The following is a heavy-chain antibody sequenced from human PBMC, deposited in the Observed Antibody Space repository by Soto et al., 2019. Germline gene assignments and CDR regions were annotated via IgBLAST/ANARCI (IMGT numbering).Heavy chain of an antibody. CDR3: ARIGAYTSGWYHFDH. CDR2: IWHDGSNK. Sequence: QVQLVESGGGVVQPGRSLRLSCAASGFTFSTYGMHWVRRAPGKGLEWVAVIWHDGSNKYYAASVKGRFTISRDNSKNTLYLQMNSLRAEDTAVYYCARIGAYTSGWYHFDHWGQGTLVTVSS. V-gene: IGHV3-33*01. J-gene: IGHJ4*02. CDR1: GFTFSTYG. D-gene: IGHD6-19*01.